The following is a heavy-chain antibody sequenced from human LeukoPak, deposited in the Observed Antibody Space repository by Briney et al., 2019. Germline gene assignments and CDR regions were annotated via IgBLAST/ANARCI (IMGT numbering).Heavy chain of an antibody. J-gene: IGHJ4*02. CDR3: ARAGSSGSVDC. V-gene: IGHV3-7*04. CDR2: LNQDGSDT. Sequence: GGSLRLSCAASGFTLSYYWMSWVRQAPGKGLEWVAILNQDGSDTYYVDSVKGRFTISRDNAKNSLYLQMNSLRVEDTAVYYCARAGSSGSVDCWGQGILVTVSS. CDR1: GFTLSYYW. D-gene: IGHD6-19*01.